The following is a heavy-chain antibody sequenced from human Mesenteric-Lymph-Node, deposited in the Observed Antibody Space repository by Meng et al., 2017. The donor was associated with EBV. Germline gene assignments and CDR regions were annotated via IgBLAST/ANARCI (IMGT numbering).Heavy chain of an antibody. CDR2: ISVHTGNT. CDR1: GYTFSSYS. J-gene: IGHJ5*02. V-gene: IGHV1-18*01. Sequence: VQVVQSGAEVKTPGASLKVSCKAFGYTFSSYSITWVRQAPGQGLEWMGWISVHTGNTNYAQKLQDRVTMTTDTSTNTAYMELRSLRSDDTAVYFCARVADHYGSGSYDTWGQGTLVTVSS. D-gene: IGHD3-10*01. CDR3: ARVADHYGSGSYDT.